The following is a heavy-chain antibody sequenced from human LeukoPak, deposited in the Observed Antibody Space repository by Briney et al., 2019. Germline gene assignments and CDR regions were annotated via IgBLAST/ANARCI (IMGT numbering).Heavy chain of an antibody. CDR1: GYTFTSYG. CDR2: ISAYNGNT. V-gene: IGHV1-18*01. J-gene: IGHJ4*02. CDR3: ARDLKGYSSGWTFDY. Sequence: ASVKVSCKASGYTFTSYGISWVRQATGQRLEWMGWISAYNGNTNYAQKLQGRVTMTTDTSTSTAYMELRSLRSDDTAVYYCARDLKGYSSGWTFDYWGQGTLVTVSS. D-gene: IGHD6-19*01.